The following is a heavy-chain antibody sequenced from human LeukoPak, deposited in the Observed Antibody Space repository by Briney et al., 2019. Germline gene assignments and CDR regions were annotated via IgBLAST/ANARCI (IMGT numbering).Heavy chain of an antibody. D-gene: IGHD4-17*01. J-gene: IGHJ4*02. Sequence: ASVKVSCKASGYTFTSYPISWVRQAPGQRLEWMGWITTYNGNTNYAQKLQGRVTMTTDTSTSTAYMDLRGLRSDDTAVYYCARGYNYGDYVGDFDYCGQGTLVTVSS. CDR3: ARGYNYGDYVGDFDY. V-gene: IGHV1-18*01. CDR1: GYTFTSYP. CDR2: ITTYNGNT.